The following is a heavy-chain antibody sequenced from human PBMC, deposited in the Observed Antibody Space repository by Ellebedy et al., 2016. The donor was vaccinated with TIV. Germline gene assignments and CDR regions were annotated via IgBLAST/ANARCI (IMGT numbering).Heavy chain of an antibody. D-gene: IGHD6-19*01. Sequence: SVKVSXKASGDTFSSYVISWMRQAPGQGLEWMGQIVPIFGTANYGQKFPGRLTITADVYTRTTYMELNSLRPEDTAVYYCAVILDYSSGAYLGWGQGTLVTVSS. V-gene: IGHV1-69*13. CDR2: IVPIFGTA. CDR1: GDTFSSYV. CDR3: AVILDYSSGAYLG. J-gene: IGHJ4*02.